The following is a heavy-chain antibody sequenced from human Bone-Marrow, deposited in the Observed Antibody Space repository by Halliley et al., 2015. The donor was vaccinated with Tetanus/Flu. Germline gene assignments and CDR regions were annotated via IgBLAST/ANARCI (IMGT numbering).Heavy chain of an antibody. CDR1: GFTFSRYG. V-gene: IGHV3-48*03. Sequence: AASGFTFSRYGMNWVRQAPGKGLEWISYISPSDDSIYYADSVKGRFTVSRDNANKLLSLQMNSLRAEDTGVYYCARDGPYYYDSSGYYQAFDFWGQGSLVIVSS. CDR2: ISPSDDSI. J-gene: IGHJ4*02. CDR3: ARDGPYYYDSSGYYQAFDF. D-gene: IGHD3-22*01.